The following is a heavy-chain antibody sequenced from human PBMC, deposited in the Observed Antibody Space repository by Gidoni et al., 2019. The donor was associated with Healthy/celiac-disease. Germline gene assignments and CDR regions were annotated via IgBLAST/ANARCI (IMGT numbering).Heavy chain of an antibody. Sequence: EVQLVESGGGLVKPGGSLRLSCAASGFTFSSYTMNWVRQAPGKGLAWVSSISSSSSYIYYADSVKGRFTISRDNAKNSLYLQMNSLRAEDTAVYYCARRHGYAAPIRIYYYYMDVWGKGTTVTVSS. CDR2: ISSSSSYI. J-gene: IGHJ6*03. CDR1: GFTFSSYT. D-gene: IGHD2-2*01. CDR3: ARRHGYAAPIRIYYYYMDV. V-gene: IGHV3-21*01.